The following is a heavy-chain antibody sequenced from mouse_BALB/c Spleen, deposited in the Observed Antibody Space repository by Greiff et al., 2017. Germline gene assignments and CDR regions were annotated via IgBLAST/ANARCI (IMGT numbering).Heavy chain of an antibody. CDR2: ISYSGST. J-gene: IGHJ1*01. CDR3: AMGLYGNHWYFDV. V-gene: IGHV3-2*02. Sequence: EVQLQESGPGLVKPSQSLSLTCTVTGYSITSDYAWNWIRQFPGNKLEWMGYISYSGSTSYNPSLKSRISITRDTSKNQFFLQLNSVTTEDTATYYCAMGLYGNHWYFDVWGAGTTVTVSS. D-gene: IGHD2-1*01. CDR1: GYSITSDYA.